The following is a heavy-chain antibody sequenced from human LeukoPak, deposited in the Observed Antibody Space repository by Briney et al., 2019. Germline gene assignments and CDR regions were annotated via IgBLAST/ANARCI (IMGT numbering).Heavy chain of an antibody. D-gene: IGHD3-3*01. CDR1: GGTFSSYD. J-gene: IGHJ4*02. CDR2: MNPNSGNT. CDR3: ARGGHDFWSGYPFDY. V-gene: IGHV1-8*03. Sequence: GASVKVSCKASGGTFSSYDINWVRQAAGQGLEWMGWMNPNSGNTGYAQKFQGRVTITRNTSISTAYMELSSLRSEDTAVYYCARGGHDFWSGYPFDYWGQGTLVTVSS.